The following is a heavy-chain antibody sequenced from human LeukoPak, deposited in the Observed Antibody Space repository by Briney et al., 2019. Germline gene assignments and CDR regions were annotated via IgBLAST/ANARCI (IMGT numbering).Heavy chain of an antibody. CDR3: ASGLLGRVIPPDFDY. CDR2: INHSGST. J-gene: IGHJ4*02. D-gene: IGHD3-16*02. Sequence: PSETLSLTCAVYGGSFSGYYWSWIRQPPGKGLEWTGEINHSGSTNYNPSLKSRVTISVDTSKNQFPLKLSSVTAADTAVYYCASGLLGRVIPPDFDYWGQGTLVTVSS. V-gene: IGHV4-34*01. CDR1: GGSFSGYY.